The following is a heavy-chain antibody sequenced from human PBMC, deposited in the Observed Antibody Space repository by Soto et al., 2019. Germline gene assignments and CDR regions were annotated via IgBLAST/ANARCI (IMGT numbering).Heavy chain of an antibody. CDR1: GFTFSSYW. Sequence: PGGSLRLSCAASGFTFSSYWMSWVRQAPGKGLEWVANIKQDGSEKYYVDSVKGRFTISRDNAKNSLYLQMNSLRAEDTAVYYCARDENYDFWSGYWSNLFFSVQLGGMNYWGQGTLVTVSS. CDR2: IKQDGSEK. CDR3: ARDENYDFWSGYWSNLFFSVQLGGMNY. J-gene: IGHJ4*02. V-gene: IGHV3-7*05. D-gene: IGHD3-3*01.